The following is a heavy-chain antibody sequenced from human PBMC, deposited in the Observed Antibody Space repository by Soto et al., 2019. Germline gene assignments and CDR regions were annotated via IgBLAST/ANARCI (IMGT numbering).Heavy chain of an antibody. V-gene: IGHV4-38-2*01. CDR3: ARLAPIAAADGMDV. CDR1: GYSISSGYY. J-gene: IGHJ6*02. CDR2: IYHITST. Sequence: SETLSLTCAVAGYSISSGYYWGWMRQSPGKGVEWIGSIYHITSTYYNPSLKRRVSISVDTSKNQFSRKLTSVTAARPGVYVCARLAPIAAADGMDVWGQGTTVTVSS. D-gene: IGHD6-13*01.